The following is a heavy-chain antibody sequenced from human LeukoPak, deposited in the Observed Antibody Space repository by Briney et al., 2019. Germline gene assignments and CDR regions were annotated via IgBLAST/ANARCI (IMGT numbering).Heavy chain of an antibody. CDR2: IYHHGKS. CDR1: GDSISSSD. J-gene: IGHJ4*02. V-gene: IGHV4-59*01. CDR3: ARIRGLGDLSPYSDF. Sequence: SETLSLTCSVSGDSISSSDWSWIRQPPGKGLEWIGYIYHHGKSGYNPSLQRRVTISLDTSKNQFSLTLSFVTAADTAMYYCARIRGLGDLSPYSDFWGQGTLVTVSS. D-gene: IGHD4-17*01.